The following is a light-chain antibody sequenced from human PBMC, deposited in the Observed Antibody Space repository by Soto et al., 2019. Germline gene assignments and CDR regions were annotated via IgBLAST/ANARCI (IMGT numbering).Light chain of an antibody. CDR3: CSYAGSYRYV. CDR2: DVS. V-gene: IGLV2-11*01. CDR1: SSDVGGYNY. J-gene: IGLJ1*01. Sequence: QSALTQPRSVSGSPGQSVTISCTGTSSDVGGYNYVSWYQQHPGKAPKLMIYDVSKRPSGVPDRFSGSKSGNTASLTIPGLQAEDEADYYCCSYAGSYRYVFGTGTKVTVL.